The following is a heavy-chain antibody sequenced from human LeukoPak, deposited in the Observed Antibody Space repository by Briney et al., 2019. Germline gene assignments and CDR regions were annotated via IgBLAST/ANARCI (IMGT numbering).Heavy chain of an antibody. J-gene: IGHJ5*02. D-gene: IGHD3-22*01. CDR3: AKSRLHYDSSWFDP. CDR2: IKQDGSEK. V-gene: IGHV3-7*01. CDR1: GFTFSSYW. Sequence: PGGSLRLSCAASGFTFSSYWMSWVRQAPGKGLEWVANIKQDGSEKYYVDSVKGRFTISRDNAKNSLYLQMNSLRAEDTAVYYCAKSRLHYDSSWFDPWGQGTLVTVSS.